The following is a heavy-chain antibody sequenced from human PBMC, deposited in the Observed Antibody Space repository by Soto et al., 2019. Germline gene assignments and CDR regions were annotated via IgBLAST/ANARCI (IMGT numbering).Heavy chain of an antibody. D-gene: IGHD3-3*01. CDR3: AKDKGGVLRFLEWRQDWFDP. CDR1: GFPFSSYG. CDR2: ISYDGSNK. Sequence: GGSLRLSCAASGFPFSSYGMHWVRQAPGKGLEWVAVISYDGSNKYYADSVKGRFTISRDNSKNTLYLQMNSLRAEDTAVYYCAKDKGGVLRFLEWRQDWFDPWGQGTLVTVSS. V-gene: IGHV3-30*18. J-gene: IGHJ5*02.